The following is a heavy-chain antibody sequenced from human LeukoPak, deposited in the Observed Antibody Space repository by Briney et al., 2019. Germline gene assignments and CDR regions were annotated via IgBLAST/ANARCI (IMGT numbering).Heavy chain of an antibody. J-gene: IGHJ4*02. CDR1: GSSLSGLS. D-gene: IGHD1-26*01. Sequence: GASVKVSCTVSGSSLSGLSMHWVRHSPPKGLEWLGGFHPEDDEIIYAQIFQGRVTMTEDTSTDTAYMELRSLRSEDTAVYYCVTGDHSPYYFHYWGQGTLVTVSS. CDR2: FHPEDDEI. CDR3: VTGDHSPYYFHY. V-gene: IGHV1-24*01.